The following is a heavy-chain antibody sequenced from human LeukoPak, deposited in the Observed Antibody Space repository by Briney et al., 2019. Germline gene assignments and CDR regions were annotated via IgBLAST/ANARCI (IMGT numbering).Heavy chain of an antibody. V-gene: IGHV3-21*01. Sequence: GGSLTLSCSASGFPFSSYSMNWVRRAPGKGLECVSSISSNSSYIYYADSVKGRFTISRENAKNSLYLQMNSLRAEDTAVYYCAREPDILTGYYMDYWGQGTLVTVSS. CDR3: AREPDILTGYYMDY. CDR2: ISSNSSYI. D-gene: IGHD3-9*01. CDR1: GFPFSSYS. J-gene: IGHJ4*02.